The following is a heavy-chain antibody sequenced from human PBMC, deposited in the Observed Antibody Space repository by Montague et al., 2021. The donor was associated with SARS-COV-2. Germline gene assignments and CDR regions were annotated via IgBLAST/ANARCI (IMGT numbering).Heavy chain of an antibody. CDR1: GDSVSRSY. Sequence: SETLSLTCTVAGDSVSRSYWNWIRQSPGKGLEWIGNIYYYGSVNYNSSLKSRLSISLDTSKNQLSLTLTSVTAADTATYYCARQITMVREPFDSWGQGTLVLVSS. D-gene: IGHD3-10*01. CDR2: IYYYGSV. J-gene: IGHJ4*02. CDR3: ARQITMVREPFDS. V-gene: IGHV4-59*08.